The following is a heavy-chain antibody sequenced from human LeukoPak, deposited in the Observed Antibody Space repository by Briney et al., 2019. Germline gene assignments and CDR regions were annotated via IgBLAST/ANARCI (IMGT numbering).Heavy chain of an antibody. Sequence: ASVKVSCKASGYTFTGYYMHWVRQAPGQGLEWMGWINPNSGGTNYAQKFQGRVTMTRDTSISTAYMELSRLRSDDTAVYYCARAKYDFWSGSPGGDWFDPWGRGTLVTASS. CDR3: ARAKYDFWSGSPGGDWFDP. D-gene: IGHD3-3*01. V-gene: IGHV1-2*02. CDR2: INPNSGGT. CDR1: GYTFTGYY. J-gene: IGHJ5*02.